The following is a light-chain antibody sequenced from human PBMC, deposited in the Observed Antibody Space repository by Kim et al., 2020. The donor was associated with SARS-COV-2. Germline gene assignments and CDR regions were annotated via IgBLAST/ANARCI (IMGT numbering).Light chain of an antibody. CDR1: SSDVGVYNS. Sequence: GLSFILYCTRTSSDVGVYNSVSWYKQRPQKAPKGIIYHVSQRSSGVPDRFSGSKSGNTASLSISGLQAEDEADYYCCSYTGTYIWMFGGGTQLTVL. V-gene: IGLV2-11*01. CDR2: HVS. J-gene: IGLJ3*02. CDR3: CSYTGTYIWM.